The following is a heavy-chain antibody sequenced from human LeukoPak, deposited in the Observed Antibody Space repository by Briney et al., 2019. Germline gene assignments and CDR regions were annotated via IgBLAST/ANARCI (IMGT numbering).Heavy chain of an antibody. CDR1: GGPISSAGYY. D-gene: IGHD2-15*01. Sequence: SETLSLTCTVSGGPISSAGYYWSWIRQLPGKGLEWIGYVYYTGNAYYNPSLKSRASISVDTSNHQFSLRLNSVTAADTAVYYCAREKYCSGRDCYLHFDYWGQGALVIVSS. J-gene: IGHJ4*02. CDR3: AREKYCSGRDCYLHFDY. V-gene: IGHV4-31*03. CDR2: VYYTGNA.